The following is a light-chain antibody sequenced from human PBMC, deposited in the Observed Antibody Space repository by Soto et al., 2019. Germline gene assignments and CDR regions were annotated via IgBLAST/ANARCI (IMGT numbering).Light chain of an antibody. CDR1: QGISTY. J-gene: IGKJ1*01. Sequence: DIQMTQSPSSLSASVRDRVTITCRASQGISTYLNWYQQKPGKAPKLLIYAASSLQSGVPSRFSGSGSETDFTLTISSLQPEDFATYSCQQSYSITWTFGQGTKVDIK. CDR3: QQSYSITWT. V-gene: IGKV1-39*01. CDR2: AAS.